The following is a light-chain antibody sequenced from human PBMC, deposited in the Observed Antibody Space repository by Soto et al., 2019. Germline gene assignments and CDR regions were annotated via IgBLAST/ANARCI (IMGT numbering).Light chain of an antibody. Sequence: EIVLTQSPATLSLSPGERATLSCRASQSVNSNLAWYQQKPGQAPRLLISGASSRAADIPDRFSGSGSGTDFTLTINRLEPEDFAVYYCQQYGGSPRTFGQGTKVDIK. CDR1: QSVNSN. CDR2: GAS. J-gene: IGKJ1*01. CDR3: QQYGGSPRT. V-gene: IGKV3-20*01.